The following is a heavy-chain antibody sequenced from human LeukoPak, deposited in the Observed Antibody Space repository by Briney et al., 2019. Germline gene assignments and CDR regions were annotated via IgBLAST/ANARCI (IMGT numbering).Heavy chain of an antibody. J-gene: IGHJ4*02. CDR3: AKVASYGSGPFDY. V-gene: IGHV3-23*01. Sequence: GGSLRLSCAASGVTFRIYAMSWVRQAPGKGLEWVSTISGSGGSTYYADSVKGRFTISRDNPKNTLYLQMNSLRAEDTAIYYCAKVASYGSGPFDYWGQGTLVTVSS. D-gene: IGHD3-10*01. CDR1: GVTFRIYA. CDR2: ISGSGGST.